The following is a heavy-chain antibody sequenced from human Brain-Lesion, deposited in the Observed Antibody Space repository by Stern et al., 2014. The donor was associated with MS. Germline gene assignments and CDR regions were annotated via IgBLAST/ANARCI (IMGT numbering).Heavy chain of an antibody. CDR2: FDPEDGET. D-gene: IGHD1-26*01. J-gene: IGHJ4*02. V-gene: IGHV1-24*01. CDR3: ATLSPGAGGNYYRHFDY. Sequence: QVQLGQSGAEVTKPGASVKVSCKVSRYTLTELSMHWVRQAPRKGLEWMGGFDPEDGETIYAHKFQGRGTMNQDPSSATAYMELSSLRSEDTAVYYCATLSPGAGGNYYRHFDYWGQGTLVTVSS. CDR1: RYTLTELS.